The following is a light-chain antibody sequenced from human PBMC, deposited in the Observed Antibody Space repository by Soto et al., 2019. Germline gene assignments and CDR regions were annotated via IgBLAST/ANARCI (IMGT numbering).Light chain of an antibody. CDR3: SSYTSSRTRV. Sequence: QSALTQPASVSGSPGQSITISCTGTSSDVGGYNYVYWYQQHPGKAPKLMIYEISNRPSGVSNRFSGSKSGNTASLTISGLQAEDEADYYCSSYTSSRTRVFGGGTKLTVL. CDR1: SSDVGGYNY. J-gene: IGLJ3*02. CDR2: EIS. V-gene: IGLV2-14*01.